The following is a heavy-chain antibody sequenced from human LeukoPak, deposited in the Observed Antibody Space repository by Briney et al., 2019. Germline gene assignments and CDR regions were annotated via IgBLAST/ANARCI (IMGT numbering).Heavy chain of an antibody. J-gene: IGHJ4*02. CDR3: AKDPGYYYDSSGYDAYFDY. CDR1: GFTFSSYG. V-gene: IGHV3-30*02. CDR2: IRYDGSNK. D-gene: IGHD3-22*01. Sequence: PGGSLRLSCAASGFTFSSYGMHWVRQAPGKGLEWVAFIRYDGSNKYYADSVKGRFTISRDNSKSTLYLQMNSLRAEDTAVYYCAKDPGYYYDSSGYDAYFDYWGQGTLVTVSS.